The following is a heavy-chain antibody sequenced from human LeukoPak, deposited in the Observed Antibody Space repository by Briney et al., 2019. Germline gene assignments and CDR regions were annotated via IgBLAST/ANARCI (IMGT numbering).Heavy chain of an antibody. D-gene: IGHD6-6*01. Sequence: PGGSLRLSCAASGFTFSSYSMNWVRQAPGKGLEWVSSISSSSSYIYYADSVKGRFTISRDNAKNSLYLQMNSLRAEDTAVYYCARDRDSSSLYYYYYYYMDVWGKGTTVTVSS. J-gene: IGHJ6*03. CDR3: ARDRDSSSLYYYYYYYMDV. V-gene: IGHV3-21*01. CDR1: GFTFSSYS. CDR2: ISSSSSYI.